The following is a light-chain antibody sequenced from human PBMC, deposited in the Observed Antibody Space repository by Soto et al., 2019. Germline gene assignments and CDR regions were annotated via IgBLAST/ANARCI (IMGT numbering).Light chain of an antibody. Sequence: VMTPSPAALSLSRGERANLSCRASQSVSGSLAGDQLKSCQAPRLLIYEASTRSTGFPAMFNGSGSGTEFTLTSSSLQSEDFAVYHCQHNNNWLITFGQGTRLE. J-gene: IGKJ5*01. CDR1: QSVSGS. V-gene: IGKV3-15*01. CDR3: QHNNNWLIT. CDR2: EAS.